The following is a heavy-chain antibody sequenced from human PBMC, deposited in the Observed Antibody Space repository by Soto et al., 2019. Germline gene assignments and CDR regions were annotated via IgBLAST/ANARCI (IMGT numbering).Heavy chain of an antibody. CDR1: GFTFDDYA. J-gene: IGHJ4*02. D-gene: IGHD3-10*01. V-gene: IGHV3-9*03. CDR3: ARSGAGVGY. Sequence: EVQLVESGGGLVQPGRSLRLSCAASGFTFDDYAMHWVRQAPGKGLEWVSGISWNSGSIGYADSVKGRFTISRDNAKNSLYLQMNSLRAEDMALYYCARSGAGVGYWGQGTLVTVSS. CDR2: ISWNSGSI.